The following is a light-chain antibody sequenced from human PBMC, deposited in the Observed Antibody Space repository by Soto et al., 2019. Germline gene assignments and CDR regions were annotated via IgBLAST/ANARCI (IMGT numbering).Light chain of an antibody. CDR3: QQYGSSPPYT. J-gene: IGKJ2*01. Sequence: EIVLTQSPGTLSLSPGERATLSCRASQSVSGYYLAWYQQKPGQAPRLLIYGASIRATGIPDRISGSGSGTDFTLTISRLEPEDFAVYYCQQYGSSPPYTFGQGTKLEIK. CDR2: GAS. CDR1: QSVSGYY. V-gene: IGKV3-20*01.